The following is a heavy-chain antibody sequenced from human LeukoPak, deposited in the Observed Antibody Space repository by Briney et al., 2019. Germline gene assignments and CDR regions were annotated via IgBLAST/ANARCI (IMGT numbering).Heavy chain of an antibody. D-gene: IGHD3-16*01. V-gene: IGHV3-7*05. CDR3: ARDHLGGMDV. Sequence: GGSLRLSCAASGFTFSSYWMNWVRQAPGKGLEWVANIKQDGSEKDYVDSVEGRFTISRDNAKNSLYLQMKSLRAEDTAVYYCARDHLGGMDVWGQGTTVTVSS. CDR2: IKQDGSEK. J-gene: IGHJ6*02. CDR1: GFTFSSYW.